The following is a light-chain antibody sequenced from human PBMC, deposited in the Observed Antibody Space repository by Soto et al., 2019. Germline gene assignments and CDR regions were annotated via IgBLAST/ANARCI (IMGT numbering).Light chain of an antibody. CDR3: HQYGTLPYA. Sequence: IALTKSPGTLYLSPGARATLSCRASQRVSSNYVAWYQHKPGQAPMLLIHGASIRATGIPDRFSGSVSGTDFTLTISRLEPEDCAVYYCHQYGTLPYACGQATSLQIK. V-gene: IGKV3-20*01. J-gene: IGKJ2*01. CDR2: GAS. CDR1: QRVSSNY.